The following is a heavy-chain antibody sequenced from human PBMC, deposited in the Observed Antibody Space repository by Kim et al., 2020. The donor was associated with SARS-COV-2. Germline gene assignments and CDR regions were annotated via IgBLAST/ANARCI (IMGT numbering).Heavy chain of an antibody. J-gene: IGHJ4*02. Sequence: ASVKVSCKSSGYTFTAYYMHWVRQAPGEGLEWMGWINPNTGGTNYAQKFQGRVTMTRDTSISTAYMELSRLRYDDTAVYYCARGRGFGWGRYFDYWRQGT. CDR2: INPNTGGT. D-gene: IGHD3-10*01. V-gene: IGHV1-2*02. CDR1: GYTFTAYY. CDR3: ARGRGFGWGRYFDY.